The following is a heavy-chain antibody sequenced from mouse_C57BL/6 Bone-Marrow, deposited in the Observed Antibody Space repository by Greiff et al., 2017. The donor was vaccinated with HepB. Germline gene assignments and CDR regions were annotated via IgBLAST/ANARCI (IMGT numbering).Heavy chain of an antibody. D-gene: IGHD2-3*01. CDR1: GYAFTNYL. V-gene: IGHV1-54*01. CDR2: INPGSGGT. J-gene: IGHJ4*01. CDR3: ARWGLLRAMDY. Sequence: VQLQQSGAELVRPGTSVKVSCKASGYAFTNYLIEWVKQRPGQGLEWIGVINPGSGGTNYNEKFKGKATPTADKSSSTAYMQLSSLTSEDSAVYFCARWGLLRAMDYWGQGTSVTVSS.